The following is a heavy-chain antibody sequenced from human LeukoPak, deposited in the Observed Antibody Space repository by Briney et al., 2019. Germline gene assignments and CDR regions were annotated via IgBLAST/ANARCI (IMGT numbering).Heavy chain of an antibody. CDR1: GGSFSGYY. J-gene: IGHJ6*02. Sequence: SETLSLTCAVYGGSFSGYYWSWIRQPPGKGLEWLGEINHSGSTNYSPSLKSRVTISVDTSKNQFSLKLSSVTAADTAVYYCARGPTVAYYYYYGMDVWGQGTTVTVSS. D-gene: IGHD4-23*01. V-gene: IGHV4-34*01. CDR2: INHSGST. CDR3: ARGPTVAYYYYYGMDV.